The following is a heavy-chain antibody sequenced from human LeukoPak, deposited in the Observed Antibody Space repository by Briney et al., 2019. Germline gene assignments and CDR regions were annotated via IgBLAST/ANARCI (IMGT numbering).Heavy chain of an antibody. CDR2: IYYSGST. D-gene: IGHD6-13*01. J-gene: IGHJ4*02. Sequence: SETLSLTCTVSGGSISSYYWSWIRQPPGKGLEWIGYIYYSGSTNYNPSLKSRVTISVDTSKNQFSLKLSSVTAADTAVYYCAGGSSSSWYSFDHWGQGTLVTVSS. CDR1: GGSISSYY. CDR3: AGGSSSSWYSFDH. V-gene: IGHV4-59*08.